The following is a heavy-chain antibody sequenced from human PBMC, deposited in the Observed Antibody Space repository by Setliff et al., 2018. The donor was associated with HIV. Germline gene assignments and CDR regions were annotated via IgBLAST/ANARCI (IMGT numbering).Heavy chain of an antibody. J-gene: IGHJ4*02. D-gene: IGHD3-10*01. Sequence: SETLSLTCTVSGGSIGSGSYYWSWIRQPAGKGLEWIGHIHTSGSTKYNPSLKSRVTISAATSKNQFSLNLSSATAAETAVYYCARVGYHGSGRYSFDYWGQGTLVTVSS. CDR1: GGSIGSGSYY. V-gene: IGHV4-61*09. CDR3: ARVGYHGSGRYSFDY. CDR2: IHTSGST.